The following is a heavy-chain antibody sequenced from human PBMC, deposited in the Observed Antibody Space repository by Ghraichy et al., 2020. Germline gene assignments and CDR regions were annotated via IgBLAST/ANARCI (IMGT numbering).Heavy chain of an antibody. CDR2: INPSGGST. J-gene: IGHJ5*02. V-gene: IGHV1-46*01. D-gene: IGHD3-22*01. CDR3: ARGTYYYDSSGYEEGFGFDP. CDR1: GYTFTSYY. Sequence: ASVKVSCKASGYTFTSYYMHWVRQAPGQGLEWMGIINPSGGSTSYAQKFQGRVTMTRDTSTSTVYMELSSLRSEDTAVYYCARGTYYYDSSGYEEGFGFDPWGQGTLVTVSS.